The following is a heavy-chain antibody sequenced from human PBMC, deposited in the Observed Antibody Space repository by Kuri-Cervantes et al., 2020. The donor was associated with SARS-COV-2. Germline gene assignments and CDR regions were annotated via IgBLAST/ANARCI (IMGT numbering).Heavy chain of an antibody. CDR1: GFNFDDFA. V-gene: IGHV3-30*18. Sequence: GGSLRLSCAASGFNFDDFAMHWVRQAPGKGLEWVAVISYDGSDKYYADSVKGRFTISRDNSKNTLYLQMNSLRAEDTAVYYCAKDQGDSYGISYFDYWGQGTLVTVSS. J-gene: IGHJ4*02. CDR2: ISYDGSDK. CDR3: AKDQGDSYGISYFDY. D-gene: IGHD5-18*01.